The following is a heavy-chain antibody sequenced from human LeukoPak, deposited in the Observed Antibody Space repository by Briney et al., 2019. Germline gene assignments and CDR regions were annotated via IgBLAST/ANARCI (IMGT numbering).Heavy chain of an antibody. CDR2: MNPNSGNT. D-gene: IGHD6-13*01. CDR1: GYTFTSYD. J-gene: IGHJ4*02. V-gene: IGHV1-8*01. Sequence: ASVKVSCKASGYTFTSYDINWVRQATGQGLEWMGWMNPNSGNTGYAQKFQGRVTMTRNTSIGTAYMELSSLRSEDTAVYYCARGGQQLESSHFDYWGQGTLVTVSS. CDR3: ARGGQQLESSHFDY.